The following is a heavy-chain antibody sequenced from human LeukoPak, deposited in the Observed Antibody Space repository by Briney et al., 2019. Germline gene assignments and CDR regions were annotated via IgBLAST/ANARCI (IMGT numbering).Heavy chain of an antibody. J-gene: IGHJ4*02. V-gene: IGHV3-30-3*01. CDR3: ARDSRGGYWSIYYDSSGYRSGGDY. CDR2: ISYDGSNK. CDR1: GFTFSSYA. D-gene: IGHD3-22*01. Sequence: PGGSLRLSCAASGFTFSSYAMHWVRQAPGKGLEWVAVISYDGSNKYYADSVKGRFTISRDNSKNTLYLQMNSLRAEDTAVYYCARDSRGGYWSIYYDSSGYRSGGDYWGQGTLVTVSS.